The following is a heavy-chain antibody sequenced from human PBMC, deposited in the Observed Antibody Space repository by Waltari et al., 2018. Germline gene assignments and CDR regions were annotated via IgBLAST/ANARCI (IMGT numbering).Heavy chain of an antibody. CDR2: INAGNGNT. CDR1: GYTFTSYA. V-gene: IGHV1-3*01. CDR3: ARDPSTVYYYYGMDV. J-gene: IGHJ6*02. D-gene: IGHD4-17*01. Sequence: QVQLVQSGAEVKKPGASVKVSCKASGYTFTSYAMHWVRQAPGQRLEWMGWINAGNGNTKYSQKFQGRVTITSDTSASTAYMELSSLRSEDTAVYYCARDPSTVYYYYGMDVWGQGTTVTVSS.